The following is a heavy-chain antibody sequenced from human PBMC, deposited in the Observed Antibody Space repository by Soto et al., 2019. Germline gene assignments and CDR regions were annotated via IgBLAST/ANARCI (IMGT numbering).Heavy chain of an antibody. V-gene: IGHV3-21*01. CDR2: ISSSSSYI. CDR3: AREYCSSTSCYPGYYYYYYGMDV. D-gene: IGHD2-2*01. J-gene: IGHJ6*02. Sequence: ESGGGLVKPGGSLRLSCAASGFTFSSYSMNWVRQAPGKGLEWVSSISSSSSYIYYADSVKGRFTISRDNAKNSLYLQMNSLRAEDTAVYYCAREYCSSTSCYPGYYYYYYGMDVWGQGTTVTVSS. CDR1: GFTFSSYS.